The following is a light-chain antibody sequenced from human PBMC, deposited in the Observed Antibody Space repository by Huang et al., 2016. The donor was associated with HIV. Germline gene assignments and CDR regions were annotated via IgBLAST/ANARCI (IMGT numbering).Light chain of an antibody. V-gene: IGKV4-1*01. CDR3: QQYYKTPLT. Sequence: DIVMTQSPDSLAVSLGERAPITCKSSQSFFYTSNKNNYLAWYQPKPGQPPSRLIYGASARESGVPDRFNGSGSGTDFTFTISNLQAEDVAVYYCQQYYKTPLTFGGGTKVEIK. CDR2: GAS. CDR1: QSFFYTSNKNNY. J-gene: IGKJ4*01.